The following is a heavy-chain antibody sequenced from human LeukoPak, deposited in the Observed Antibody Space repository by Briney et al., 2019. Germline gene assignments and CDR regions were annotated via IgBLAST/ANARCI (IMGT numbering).Heavy chain of an antibody. CDR2: ISWNSGST. CDR1: GFTFDDYA. D-gene: IGHD2-15*01. CDR3: ARELLRAFDI. V-gene: IGHV3-9*01. Sequence: GRSLRLSCAASGFTFDDYAMHWVRQAPGKGLEWVSGISWNSGSTVYADSVKGRFTISRGNAKNSLYLQMNSLRAEDTAVYYCARELLRAFDIWGQGTMVTVSS. J-gene: IGHJ3*02.